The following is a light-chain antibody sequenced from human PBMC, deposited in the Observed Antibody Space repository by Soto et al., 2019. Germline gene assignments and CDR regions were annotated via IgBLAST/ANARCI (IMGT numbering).Light chain of an antibody. CDR1: QSVSSN. Sequence: IVMTQSPATLPVSPGERATLSCRTSQSVSSNLAWYQQKPGQAPRLLMYGASTRATGIPARFSGSGSGTEFTLTISSLQSEDFAVYYCQQYNNWPPYTFGQGTKLEIK. J-gene: IGKJ2*01. CDR2: GAS. CDR3: QQYNNWPPYT. V-gene: IGKV3-15*01.